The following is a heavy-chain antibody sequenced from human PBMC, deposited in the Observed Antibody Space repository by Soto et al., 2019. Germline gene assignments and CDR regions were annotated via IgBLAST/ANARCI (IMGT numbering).Heavy chain of an antibody. V-gene: IGHV3-30*18. J-gene: IGHJ4*02. CDR2: ISYDGSNK. CDR3: AKDPMYSSGWLYYFDY. Sequence: GGSLRLSCAASGFTFSSYGMHWVRQAPGKGLEWVAVISYDGSNKYYADSVKGRFTISRDNSKNTLYLQMNSLRAEDTAVYYCAKDPMYSSGWLYYFDYWGQGTLVTVSS. D-gene: IGHD6-19*01. CDR1: GFTFSSYG.